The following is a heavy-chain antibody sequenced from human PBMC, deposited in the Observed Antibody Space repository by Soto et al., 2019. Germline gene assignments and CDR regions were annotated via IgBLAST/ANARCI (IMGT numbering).Heavy chain of an antibody. D-gene: IGHD5-12*01. CDR3: ASYGGYSGYKDFDY. Sequence: QVQLVQSGAEVKKPGASVKVSCKASGYTFTGYYMHWVRQAPRQGLEWMGWINPNSGGTNYAQKCQGRVTMTRDTSISTAYMELSRLRSDDTAVYYCASYGGYSGYKDFDYWGQGTLVTVSS. J-gene: IGHJ4*02. CDR1: GYTFTGYY. V-gene: IGHV1-2*02. CDR2: INPNSGGT.